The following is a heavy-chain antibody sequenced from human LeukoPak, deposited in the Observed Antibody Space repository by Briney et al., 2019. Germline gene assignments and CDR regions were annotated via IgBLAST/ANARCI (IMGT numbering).Heavy chain of an antibody. CDR3: ARGRGYMVRGVIVPPTAFDP. D-gene: IGHD3-10*01. CDR2: IYYSGST. J-gene: IGHJ5*02. CDR1: GGSISSGGYY. Sequence: PPETLSLTCTVSGGSISSGGYYWSWIRQHPGKGLEWIGYIYYSGSTYYNPSLKSRVTISVDTSKNQFSLKLSSVTAADTAVYYCARGRGYMVRGVIVPPTAFDPWGQGTLVTVS. V-gene: IGHV4-31*03.